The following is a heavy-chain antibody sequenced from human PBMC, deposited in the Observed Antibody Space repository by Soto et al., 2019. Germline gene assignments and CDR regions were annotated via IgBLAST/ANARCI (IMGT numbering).Heavy chain of an antibody. CDR3: ARVSSSWYAGGSYFDY. D-gene: IGHD6-13*01. CDR1: GFTFSSYW. CDR2: IKQDGSEK. V-gene: IGHV3-7*01. J-gene: IGHJ4*02. Sequence: PGGSLRLSCAASGFTFSSYWMSWVRQAPGKGLEWVANIKQDGSEKYYVDSVKGRFTISRDNAKNSLYPQMNSLRAEDTAVYYCARVSSSWYAGGSYFDYWGQGTLVTVSS.